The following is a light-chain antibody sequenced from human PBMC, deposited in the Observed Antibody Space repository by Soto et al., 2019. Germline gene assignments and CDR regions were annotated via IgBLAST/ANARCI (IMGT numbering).Light chain of an antibody. CDR3: QQYNSYPPT. Sequence: DIQMTQSPSTLSASVGDRVTITCRASQSISSWLAWYQQKPGKAPKLLIYDASSLESGVPSRFSGSGSGTEFTLTISSLQPDDFASYYCQQYNSYPPTFGHGTKVEIK. CDR1: QSISSW. CDR2: DAS. J-gene: IGKJ1*01. V-gene: IGKV1-5*01.